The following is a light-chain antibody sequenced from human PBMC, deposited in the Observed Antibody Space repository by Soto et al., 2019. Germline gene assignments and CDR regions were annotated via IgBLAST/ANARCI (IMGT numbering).Light chain of an antibody. Sequence: QSALTQPASVSGSPGQSITISCTGTSSDVGGYNYVSWYQQHPGKAPKLMIYEVSNRPSGVSNRFSGSKSGNTAPLTISGLQAEDEADYYCSSSTSSSTRVFGTGTKLTVL. CDR2: EVS. V-gene: IGLV2-14*01. CDR3: SSSTSSSTRV. J-gene: IGLJ1*01. CDR1: SSDVGGYNY.